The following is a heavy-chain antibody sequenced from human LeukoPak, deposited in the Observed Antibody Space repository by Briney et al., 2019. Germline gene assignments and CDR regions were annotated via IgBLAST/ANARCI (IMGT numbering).Heavy chain of an antibody. CDR2: INPSGGST. J-gene: IGHJ4*02. Sequence: ASVKASCKASGYTFTSYYMHWVRQAPGQGLEWMGIINPSGGSTSYAQKFQGRVTMTRDTSTSTVYMELSSLRSEDTAVYYCAREAVAGYFDHWGQGTLVTVSS. CDR3: AREAVAGYFDH. D-gene: IGHD6-19*01. CDR1: GYTFTSYY. V-gene: IGHV1-46*01.